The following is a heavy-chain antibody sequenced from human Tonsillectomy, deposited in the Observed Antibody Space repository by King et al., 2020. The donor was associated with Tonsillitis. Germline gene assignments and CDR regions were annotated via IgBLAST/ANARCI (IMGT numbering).Heavy chain of an antibody. CDR1: GFSFSNYA. Sequence: HVQLVESGGGVVQPGRSLRLSCAASGFSFSNYAMHWVRQAPGKGLEWVAIISYDGREKYYADSVKGRFTISRDNSKNKMYVQMNSLRAEDMVVYYCARDLMSGDWNDPLGYFDYWGQGTLVTVSS. J-gene: IGHJ4*02. D-gene: IGHD1-1*01. CDR2: ISYDGREK. CDR3: ARDLMSGDWNDPLGYFDY. V-gene: IGHV3-30*04.